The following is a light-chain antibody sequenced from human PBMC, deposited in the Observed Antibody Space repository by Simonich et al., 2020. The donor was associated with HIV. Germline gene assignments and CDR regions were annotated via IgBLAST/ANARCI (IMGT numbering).Light chain of an antibody. CDR1: QSVLYSSNNKNY. J-gene: IGKJ1*01. Sequence: DIVMTQSPDSLAVSPGERATIGCKSSQSVLYSSNNKNYLAWYQQKPGQPPKLLIYWASTRESGVPDRFSGSGSGTDFTLTISSMQAEDVAVYYCQQYYSTPWTFGQGTKVEIK. CDR2: WAS. CDR3: QQYYSTPWT. V-gene: IGKV4-1*01.